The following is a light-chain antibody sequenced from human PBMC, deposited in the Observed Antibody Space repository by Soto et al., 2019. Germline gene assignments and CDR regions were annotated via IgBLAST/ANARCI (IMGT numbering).Light chain of an antibody. V-gene: IGKV1-39*01. CDR1: QSISSW. J-gene: IGKJ4*01. CDR3: KQSYSTQLT. Sequence: DIQMTQSPSTLSASVGDRVTITCRASQSISSWLAWYQQKPGKATKLLIYDESSLQSGVQSRFSGSGSGTDFTLTISSLQPEDFATYYCKQSYSTQLTFGGGTKLDIK. CDR2: DES.